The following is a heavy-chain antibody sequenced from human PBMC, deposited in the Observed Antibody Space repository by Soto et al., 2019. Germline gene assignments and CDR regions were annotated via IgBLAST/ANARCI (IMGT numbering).Heavy chain of an antibody. Sequence: SVKVSCKASGGTFSSYAISWVRQAPGQGLEWMGGIIPIFGTANYAQKFQGRVTITADESTSTAYMELSSLRSEDTAVYYCARRFGDYDWAYGMDVWGQGTTVTVSS. CDR1: GGTFSSYA. V-gene: IGHV1-69*13. CDR2: IIPIFGTA. D-gene: IGHD4-17*01. CDR3: ARRFGDYDWAYGMDV. J-gene: IGHJ6*02.